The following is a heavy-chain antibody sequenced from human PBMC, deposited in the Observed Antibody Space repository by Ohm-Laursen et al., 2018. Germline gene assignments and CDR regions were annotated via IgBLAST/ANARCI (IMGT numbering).Heavy chain of an antibody. CDR2: IYSSGST. CDR3: ARINGYCNGGNCFNWFDP. Sequence: PSDTLSLTCTVSGGSISSYYWSWIRQPAGKGLERIGRIYSSGSTNYSPSLKSRVTMSVDTSKTQFSLNLSSVTAADTAVYYCARINGYCNGGNCFNWFDPWGQGTLVTVSS. D-gene: IGHD2-15*01. CDR1: GGSISSYY. V-gene: IGHV4-4*07. J-gene: IGHJ5*02.